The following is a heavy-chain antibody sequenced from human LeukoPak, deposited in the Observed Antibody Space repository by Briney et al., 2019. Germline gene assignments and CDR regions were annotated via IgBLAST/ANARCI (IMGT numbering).Heavy chain of an antibody. J-gene: IGHJ4*02. V-gene: IGHV3-30-3*01. CDR3: AREFPPAVFCSSTSCYSGGFDY. CDR2: ISYDGSNK. D-gene: IGHD2-2*01. CDR1: GFTFSSYA. Sequence: PGGSLRLSCAASGFTFSSYAMHWVRQAPGKGLEWVAVISYDGSNKHYADSVKGRFTISRDNSKNTLYLQMNSLRAEDTAVYYCAREFPPAVFCSSTSCYSGGFDYWGQGTLVTVSS.